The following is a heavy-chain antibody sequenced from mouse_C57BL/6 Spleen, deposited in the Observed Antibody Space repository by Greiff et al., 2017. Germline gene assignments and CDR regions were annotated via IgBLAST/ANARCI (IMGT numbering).Heavy chain of an antibody. CDR1: GYAFRSYW. V-gene: IGHV1-80*01. Sequence: QVQLQQSGAELVKPGASVKISCKASGYAFRSYWMNWVKQRPGKGLEWIGQIYPGDGDTNYNGKFKGKATLTADKSSSTAYMQLSSLTSDDSAVYFCAMLTSPYYAMDYWGQGTSVTVSS. CDR3: AMLTSPYYAMDY. D-gene: IGHD1-3*01. CDR2: IYPGDGDT. J-gene: IGHJ4*01.